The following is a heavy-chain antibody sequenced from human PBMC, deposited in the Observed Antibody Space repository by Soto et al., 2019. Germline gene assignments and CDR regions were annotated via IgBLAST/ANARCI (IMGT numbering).Heavy chain of an antibody. CDR1: XXXXXXXX. CDR2: IGHDGSSK. J-gene: IGHJ3*02. Sequence: QVQLVESGGGVVQPGXSXXXXCXXXXXXXXXXXXXXVRQAPGKGLEWVAGIGHDGSSKYYADSVKGRLTIFRDNSKNTMNVQMNNLRVEDTAVYYCARDRVSYSGYGDAFDIWGQGTRVTVSS. CDR3: ARDRVSYSGYGDAFDI. V-gene: IGHV3-33*01. D-gene: IGHD5-12*01.